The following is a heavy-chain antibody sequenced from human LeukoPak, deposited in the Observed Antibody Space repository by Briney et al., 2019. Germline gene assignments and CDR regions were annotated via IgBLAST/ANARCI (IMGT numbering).Heavy chain of an antibody. Sequence: SGGSLRLSCAASEFTISDAWMNWVRQAPGKGLEWVGRIKNKFNGETTDYAAPVKGRFIISRDDSKKTLYLQMNSLKADDTAVYFCTTVTVCTGSSCPGAFDHWGQGTLVTVSS. J-gene: IGHJ4*02. CDR3: TTVTVCTGSSCPGAFDH. V-gene: IGHV3-15*01. CDR2: IKNKFNGETT. CDR1: EFTISDAW. D-gene: IGHD2-8*02.